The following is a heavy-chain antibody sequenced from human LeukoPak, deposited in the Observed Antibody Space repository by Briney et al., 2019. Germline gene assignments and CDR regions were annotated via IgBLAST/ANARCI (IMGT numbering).Heavy chain of an antibody. CDR1: GLSFSSYS. CDR2: ISASGRDT. J-gene: IGHJ3*02. CDR3: ARDFPAFDI. V-gene: IGHV3-23*01. Sequence: PGGSLRLSCVVSGLSFSSYSMTWVRQAPGKGLEWVSGISASGRDTWFPDSVKGRFTISRDNSKNTLYLQMNSLRAEDTAVYYCARDFPAFDIWGQGTMVTVSS.